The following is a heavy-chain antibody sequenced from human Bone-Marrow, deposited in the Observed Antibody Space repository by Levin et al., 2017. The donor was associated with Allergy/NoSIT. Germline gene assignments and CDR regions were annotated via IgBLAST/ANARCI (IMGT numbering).Heavy chain of an antibody. J-gene: IGHJ6*02. CDR2: ITFAGDT. Sequence: QAGGSLRLSCVASGFNFYSYEMYWVRQPMGKGLEWVSTITFAGDTYYAESVKGRFTISRENAKSSLYLQMNGVTAGDTAVYYCTRDFQRRTRMSSSHYSAYAMDVWGQGTTVLVSS. V-gene: IGHV3-13*01. CDR3: TRDFQRRTRMSSSHYSAYAMDV. D-gene: IGHD6-13*01. CDR1: GFNFYSYE.